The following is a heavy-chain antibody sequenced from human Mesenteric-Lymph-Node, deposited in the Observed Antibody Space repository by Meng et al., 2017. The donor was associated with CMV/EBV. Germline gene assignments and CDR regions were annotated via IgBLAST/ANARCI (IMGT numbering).Heavy chain of an antibody. D-gene: IGHD6-19*01. Sequence: ASVKVSCKASGYTFTSYDINWVRQATGQGLEWMGWMNPNSGNTGYAQKFQGRVTMTRNTSISTTYMELSSLTSEDTGVYYCARRRGQWLFDYWGQGILVTDSS. J-gene: IGHJ4*02. CDR2: MNPNSGNT. CDR3: ARRRGQWLFDY. V-gene: IGHV1-8*01. CDR1: GYTFTSYD.